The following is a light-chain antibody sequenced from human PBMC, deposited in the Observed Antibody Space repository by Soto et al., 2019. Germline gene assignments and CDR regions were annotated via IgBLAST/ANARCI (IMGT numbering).Light chain of an antibody. J-gene: IGKJ5*01. CDR3: QQRSNRIT. Sequence: EIVLTQSPATLSLSPGERATLSCRASQSVSSYLAWYQQKPGQAPRLLIYDASNRATGIPARFSGSGSGTDFTLTISNLEHEDFAVYYCQQRSNRITFGQGTRLEIK. CDR2: DAS. CDR1: QSVSSY. V-gene: IGKV3-11*01.